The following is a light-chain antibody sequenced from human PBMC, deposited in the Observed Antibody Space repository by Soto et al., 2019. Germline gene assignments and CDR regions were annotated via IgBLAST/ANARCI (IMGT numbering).Light chain of an antibody. CDR1: QSINSY. V-gene: IGKV1-5*01. CDR3: QQYTSYPWT. Sequence: QMTQSPCSLSASVGDTVTITCRASQSINSYLNWYQQKPGKAPKLLIYDASSLQSGVPSRFSGSGSGTEFTLTISSLQPDDFATYYCQQYTSYPWTFGQGTKVDIK. CDR2: DAS. J-gene: IGKJ1*01.